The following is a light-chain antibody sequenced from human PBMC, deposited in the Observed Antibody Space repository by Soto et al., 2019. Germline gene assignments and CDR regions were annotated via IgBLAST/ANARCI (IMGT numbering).Light chain of an antibody. Sequence: QAVVTQEPSLTVSPGGTVTLTCGSSTGAVTSGHFPYWFQQKPGQAPRTLIYDTNNKHSWTPARFSGSLLGGKAALTLSGAQPEDEAEYYCLLSYSGARVFGGGTKLPVL. CDR2: DTN. CDR1: TGAVTSGHF. V-gene: IGLV7-46*01. CDR3: LLSYSGARV. J-gene: IGLJ3*02.